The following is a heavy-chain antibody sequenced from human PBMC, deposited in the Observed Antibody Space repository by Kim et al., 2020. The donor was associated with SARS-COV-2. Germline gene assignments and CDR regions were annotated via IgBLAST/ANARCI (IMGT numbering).Heavy chain of an antibody. CDR2: MNPNSGNT. V-gene: IGHV1-8*01. J-gene: IGHJ6*03. D-gene: IGHD3-16*02. CDR3: ARGVTFGGVIVMVPYYYYYMDV. CDR1: GYTFTSYD. Sequence: ASVKVSCKASGYTFTSYDINWVRQATGQGLEWMGWMNPNSGNTGYAQEFQGRVTMTRNTSISTAYMELNSLRSEDTAVYYCARGVTFGGVIVMVPYYYYYMDVWGQGTTVTVSS.